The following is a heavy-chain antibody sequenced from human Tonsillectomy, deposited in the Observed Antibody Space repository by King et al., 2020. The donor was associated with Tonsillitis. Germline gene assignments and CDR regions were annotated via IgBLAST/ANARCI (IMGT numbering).Heavy chain of an antibody. V-gene: IGHV3-13*01. CDR1: GFTFSTSD. J-gene: IGHJ2*01. Sequence: VQLVESGGGLVQPGGSLRLSCAASGFTFSTSDMHWVRQPIGRGLEWVAAIGTIGDSYYPDSVKGRFTISREDAKNSLYLQMNSLRAGDTAVYYCAREGLSNSWDEWYFDLWGRGTLVTVSS. CDR2: IGTIGDS. CDR3: AREGLSNSWDEWYFDL. D-gene: IGHD6-13*01.